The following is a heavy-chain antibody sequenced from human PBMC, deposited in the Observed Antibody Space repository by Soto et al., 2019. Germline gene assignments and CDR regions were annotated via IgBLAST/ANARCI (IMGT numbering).Heavy chain of an antibody. CDR3: ARPDRYSYGLEGYWFFAL. Sequence: GASVKVSCKASAYTFTDYALHWVRQAPGQSLEWMGWINPRNGNTKYSHKFPGRVTITSDTSASTAYMELSSLRSEDTAVYYCARPDRYSYGLEGYWFFALWGRGTLVTVSS. J-gene: IGHJ2*01. V-gene: IGHV1-3*01. CDR1: AYTFTDYA. CDR2: INPRNGNT. D-gene: IGHD5-18*01.